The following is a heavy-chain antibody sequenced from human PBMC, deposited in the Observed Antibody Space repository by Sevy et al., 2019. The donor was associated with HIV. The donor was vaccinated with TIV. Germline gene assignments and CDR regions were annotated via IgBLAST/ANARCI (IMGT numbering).Heavy chain of an antibody. CDR3: VSLFLSYRSGWSYFDY. D-gene: IGHD6-19*01. CDR1: GFTVNDKY. V-gene: IGHV3-66*02. Sequence: GGSLRLSCAISGFTVNDKYIIWVRQAPGKGLEWVSVFFSSGSTSYADSAKGRFTISRDNSKNKVDLQMNSVRAEDTAVYYCVSLFLSYRSGWSYFDYWGQGTLVTVSS. J-gene: IGHJ4*02. CDR2: FFSSGST.